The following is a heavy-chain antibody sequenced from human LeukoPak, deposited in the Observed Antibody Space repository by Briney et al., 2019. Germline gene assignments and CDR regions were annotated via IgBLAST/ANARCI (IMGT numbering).Heavy chain of an antibody. D-gene: IGHD3-22*01. CDR2: ISYEAKNK. J-gene: IGHJ4*02. Sequence: GGSLRLSCAASGFTFNSYGMQWVRQAPGKGLQWVAVISYEAKNKYYADSVKGRFTISRDNTWNILYLQMDSLRVEGTAIYYCAKEATMRVGTYFDFWGQGALVTVSS. CDR3: AKEATMRVGTYFDF. CDR1: GFTFNSYG. V-gene: IGHV3-30*05.